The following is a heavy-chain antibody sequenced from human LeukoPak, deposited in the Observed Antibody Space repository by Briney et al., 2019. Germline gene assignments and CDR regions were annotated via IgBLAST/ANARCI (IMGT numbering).Heavy chain of an antibody. Sequence: SVKVSCKASGGTFSSYATSWVRQAPGQGLEWMGGIIPIFGTANYAQKFQGRVTITADESTSTAYMELSSLRSEDTAVYYCARSGIAVAGTESYFDYWGQGTLVTVSS. J-gene: IGHJ4*02. D-gene: IGHD6-19*01. CDR3: ARSGIAVAGTESYFDY. CDR2: IIPIFGTA. CDR1: GGTFSSYA. V-gene: IGHV1-69*13.